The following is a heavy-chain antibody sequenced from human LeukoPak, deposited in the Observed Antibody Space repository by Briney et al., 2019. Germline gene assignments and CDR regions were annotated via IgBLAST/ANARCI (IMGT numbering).Heavy chain of an antibody. Sequence: PGGSLRLSCAASGFTFSRYGMHWVRQAPGKGLEWVAFIRYDGSNKYYADSVKGRFTISRDNSKNTLYLQMNSLRAEDTAVYYCAKDRESSSEDPDYWGQGTLVTVSS. CDR3: AKDRESSSEDPDY. V-gene: IGHV3-30*02. D-gene: IGHD6-6*01. J-gene: IGHJ4*02. CDR2: IRYDGSNK. CDR1: GFTFSRYG.